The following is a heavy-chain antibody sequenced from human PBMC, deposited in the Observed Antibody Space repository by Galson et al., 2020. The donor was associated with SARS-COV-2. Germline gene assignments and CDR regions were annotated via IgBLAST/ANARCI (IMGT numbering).Heavy chain of an antibody. CDR2: IIPIFGTA. CDR3: ALIIAAAGSLEGWFDP. D-gene: IGHD6-13*01. V-gene: IGHV1-69*13. J-gene: IGHJ5*02. Sequence: SVKVSCKASGGTFSSYAISWVRQAPGQGLEWMGGIIPIFGTANYAQKFQGRVRITADESTSTAYMELSSLRSEDTAVYYCALIIAAAGSLEGWFDPWGQGTLVTVSS. CDR1: GGTFSSYA.